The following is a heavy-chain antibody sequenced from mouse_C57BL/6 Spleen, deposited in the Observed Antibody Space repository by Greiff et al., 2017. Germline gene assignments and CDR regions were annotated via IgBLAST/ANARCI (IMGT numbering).Heavy chain of an antibody. CDR1: GYAFTNYL. CDR2: INPGSGGT. Sequence: QVQLKESGAELVRPGTSVKVSCKASGYAFTNYLIEWVKQRPGQGLEWIGVINPGSGGTNYNEKFKGKATLTADKSSSTAYMQLSSLTSEDSAVYFCARKELGGGYWYFDVWGTGTTVTVSS. D-gene: IGHD3-3*01. V-gene: IGHV1-54*01. J-gene: IGHJ1*03. CDR3: ARKELGGGYWYFDV.